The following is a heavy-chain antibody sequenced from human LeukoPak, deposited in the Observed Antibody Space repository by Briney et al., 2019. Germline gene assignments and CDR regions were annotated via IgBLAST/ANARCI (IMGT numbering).Heavy chain of an antibody. J-gene: IGHJ3*02. Sequence: GESLKISCKGSGYSFTSYWIGWVRQMPGKGLEWMGITHPGDSDTRYSPSFQGHVTISADKSISTAYLQWSSLKASDTAMYYCARPGYSGSYGYAFDIWGQGTMVTVSA. V-gene: IGHV5-51*01. CDR1: GYSFTSYW. CDR2: THPGDSDT. D-gene: IGHD1-26*01. CDR3: ARPGYSGSYGYAFDI.